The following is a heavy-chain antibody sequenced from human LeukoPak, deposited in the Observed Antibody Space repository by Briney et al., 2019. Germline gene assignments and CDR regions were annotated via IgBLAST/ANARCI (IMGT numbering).Heavy chain of an antibody. CDR3: ARAASGSYPGYFDY. V-gene: IGHV3-7*01. CDR2: INQDGSAK. Sequence: GGSLRLSCAASGFTFSSYWMSWVRQAPGKGLEWVANINQDGSAKYSVDSVKGRFTISRDNAKNSLYLQMNSLRAEDTAVYYCARAASGSYPGYFDYRGQGTLVTVSS. D-gene: IGHD1-26*01. J-gene: IGHJ4*02. CDR1: GFTFSSYW.